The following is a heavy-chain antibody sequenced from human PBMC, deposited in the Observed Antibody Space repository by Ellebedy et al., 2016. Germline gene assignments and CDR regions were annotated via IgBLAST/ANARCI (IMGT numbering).Heavy chain of an antibody. V-gene: IGHV1-2*02. Sequence: ASVKVSXKASGYTFTGYYMHWVRQAPGQGLEWMGWINPNSGGTNYAQKFQGRVTMTRDTSISTAYMELSRLRSDDTAVYYCARDLVKGVSQPNSWISYYYYYMDVWGKGTTVTVSS. CDR3: ARDLVKGVSQPNSWISYYYYYMDV. D-gene: IGHD2-2*03. CDR2: INPNSGGT. CDR1: GYTFTGYY. J-gene: IGHJ6*03.